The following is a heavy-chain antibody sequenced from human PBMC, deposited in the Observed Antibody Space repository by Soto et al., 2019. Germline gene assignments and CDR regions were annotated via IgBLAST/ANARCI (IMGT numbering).Heavy chain of an antibody. CDR3: ARDGDIVVVPAAKIDY. J-gene: IGHJ4*02. CDR2: IWYDGSNK. Sequence: QVQLVESGGGVVQPGRSLRLSCAASGFTFSSYGMHWVRQAPGKGLEWVAVIWYDGSNKYYADSVKGRFTISRDNSKNTLYLQMNSLRAEDTAVYYCARDGDIVVVPAAKIDYWGQGTLVTVSS. CDR1: GFTFSSYG. D-gene: IGHD2-2*01. V-gene: IGHV3-33*01.